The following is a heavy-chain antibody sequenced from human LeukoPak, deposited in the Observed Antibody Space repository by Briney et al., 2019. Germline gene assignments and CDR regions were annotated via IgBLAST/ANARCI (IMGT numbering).Heavy chain of an antibody. CDR3: ARHHYSSSWYFAFDV. CDR2: IYSGGST. D-gene: IGHD6-13*01. J-gene: IGHJ3*01. Sequence: PGGSLRLSCAASGFTVSSIYMSWVRLAPGKGLEWVSVIYSGGSTNYADSVKGRFTISRDNSKNTLYLQMNSLRAEDTAVYYCARHHYSSSWYFAFDVWGQGTMVTVSS. V-gene: IGHV3-66*04. CDR1: GFTVSSIY.